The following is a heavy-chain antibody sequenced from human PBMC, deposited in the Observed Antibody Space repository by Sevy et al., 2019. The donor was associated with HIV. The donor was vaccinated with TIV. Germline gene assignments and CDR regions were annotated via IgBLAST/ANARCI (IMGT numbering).Heavy chain of an antibody. Sequence: GGSLRLSCAVSGFTFRSYWMSWVRQAPGKGLEWVAHIKVDGSEKYHVDSVKGRFTISRDNAKNSLFPKMNSLRVEDTAVYYCARDCSSTSCLWGLDVWGQGTAVTVSS. J-gene: IGHJ6*02. CDR3: ARDCSSTSCLWGLDV. D-gene: IGHD2-2*01. CDR2: IKVDGSEK. CDR1: GFTFRSYW. V-gene: IGHV3-7*03.